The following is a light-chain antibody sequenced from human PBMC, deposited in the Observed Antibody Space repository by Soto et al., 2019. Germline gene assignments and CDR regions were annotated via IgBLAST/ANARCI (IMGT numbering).Light chain of an antibody. Sequence: QSALTQPPSASGSPGQSVTISCSGTSSEIGAYKFVSWYQQHPGKAPKLIISEVSKRPSGVPDRFSGSKSGNTASLTVSGLQAEDEADYYCSSYTGRDNLFVFGTGTKVTVL. J-gene: IGLJ1*01. CDR1: SSEIGAYKF. CDR2: EVS. V-gene: IGLV2-8*01. CDR3: SSYTGRDNLFV.